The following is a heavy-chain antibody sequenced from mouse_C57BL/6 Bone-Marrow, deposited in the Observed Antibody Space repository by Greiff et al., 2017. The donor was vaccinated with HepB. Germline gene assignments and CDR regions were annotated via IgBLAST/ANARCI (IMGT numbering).Heavy chain of an antibody. V-gene: IGHV1-69*01. Sequence: QVQLKQPGAELVMPGASVKLSCKASGYTFTSYWMHWVKQRPGQGLEWIGEIDPSDSYTNYNQKFKGKSTLTVDKSSSTAYMQLSSLTSEDSAVYYCARKDYYGSSHSYWYFDVWGTGTTVTVSS. CDR3: ARKDYYGSSHSYWYFDV. CDR2: IDPSDSYT. D-gene: IGHD1-1*01. CDR1: GYTFTSYW. J-gene: IGHJ1*03.